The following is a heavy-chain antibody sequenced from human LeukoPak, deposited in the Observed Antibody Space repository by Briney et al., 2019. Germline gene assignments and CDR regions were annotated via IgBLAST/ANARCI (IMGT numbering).Heavy chain of an antibody. Sequence: PGGSLRLSCAASGFTFSNYWMSWVRQAPGKGLEFMANIKEAGSEKYYVDSVKGRFTISRNNDKNLVHLQMNSLRAEDTAVYYCARSDCTNGVCYGFFDYWGQGTLVTVSS. V-gene: IGHV3-7*01. J-gene: IGHJ4*02. D-gene: IGHD2-8*01. CDR3: ARSDCTNGVCYGFFDY. CDR1: GFTFSNYW. CDR2: IKEAGSEK.